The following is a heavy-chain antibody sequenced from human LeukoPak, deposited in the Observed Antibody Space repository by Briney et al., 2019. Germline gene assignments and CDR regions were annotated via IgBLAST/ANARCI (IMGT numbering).Heavy chain of an antibody. V-gene: IGHV1-2*02. Sequence: ASVKVSCKASGYTFTGYYMHWVRQAPGQGLQWMGWINPNSGGTNYAQKFQGRVTMTRDTSISTAYMELSRLRSDDTAVYYCARAGHIWSEFDYWGQGTLVTVSS. CDR1: GYTFTGYY. D-gene: IGHD3-3*02. CDR2: INPNSGGT. J-gene: IGHJ4*02. CDR3: ARAGHIWSEFDY.